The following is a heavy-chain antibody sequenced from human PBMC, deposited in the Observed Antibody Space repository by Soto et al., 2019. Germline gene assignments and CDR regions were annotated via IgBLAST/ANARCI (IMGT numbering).Heavy chain of an antibody. V-gene: IGHV4-31*03. J-gene: IGHJ4*02. CDR2: IYYSGST. CDR1: GCSISSGGYY. Sequence: SSETLSLTCTFSGCSISSGGYYWSWIRQHPGKGLEWIGYIYYSGSTYYNPSLKSRVTISVDTSKNQFSLKLSSVTAADTAVYYCARGPNHLLGELSPDFDYWGQGTLVTVSS. CDR3: ARGPNHLLGELSPDFDY. D-gene: IGHD3-16*02.